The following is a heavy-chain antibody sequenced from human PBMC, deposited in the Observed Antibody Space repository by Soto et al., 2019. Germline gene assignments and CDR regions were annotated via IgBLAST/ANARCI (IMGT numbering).Heavy chain of an antibody. Sequence: PSETLSLTCTVSGGSISSGDYYWSWIRQPPGKGLEWIGYVYYSVSTYYNSSLKSRVTISVDTSKNQFSLKLSSVTAADTAIYYCARAGQGDSRGSCPFDYWGPGTLRTVFS. CDR2: VYYSVST. D-gene: IGHD3-22*01. CDR3: ARAGQGDSRGSCPFDY. J-gene: IGHJ4*02. CDR1: GGSISSGDYY. V-gene: IGHV4-30-4*08.